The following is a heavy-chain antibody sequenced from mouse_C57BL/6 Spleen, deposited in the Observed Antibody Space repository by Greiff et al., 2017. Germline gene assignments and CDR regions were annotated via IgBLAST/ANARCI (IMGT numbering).Heavy chain of an antibody. J-gene: IGHJ3*01. CDR1: GFTFSSYG. Sequence: EVMLVESGGDLVKPGGSLKLSCAASGFTFSSYGMSWVRQTPDKRLEWVATISSGGSYTYYPDSVEGRFTISRDNAKNTLYMQMSSLKSEDTAMDYCARRDYGNTWFAYWGQGTLVTVSA. CDR3: ARRDYGNTWFAY. V-gene: IGHV5-6*01. D-gene: IGHD2-1*01. CDR2: ISSGGSYT.